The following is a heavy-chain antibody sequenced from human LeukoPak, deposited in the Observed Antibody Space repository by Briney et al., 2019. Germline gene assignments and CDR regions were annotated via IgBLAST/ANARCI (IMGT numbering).Heavy chain of an antibody. Sequence: GGSLGLSCVASGFTFSSYWMSWVRQAPGKGLEWVANINQDGSGKYYVDSVKGRFTISRDNAKNSLYLRMNSLRAEDTAVYYCARESYGDVGYWGQGSLVTVSS. V-gene: IGHV3-7*01. CDR3: ARESYGDVGY. CDR1: GFTFSSYW. D-gene: IGHD4-17*01. CDR2: INQDGSGK. J-gene: IGHJ4*02.